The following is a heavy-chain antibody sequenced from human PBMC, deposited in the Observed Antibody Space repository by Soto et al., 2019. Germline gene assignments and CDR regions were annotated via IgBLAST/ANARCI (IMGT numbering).Heavy chain of an antibody. V-gene: IGHV4-31*03. D-gene: IGHD2-2*01. CDR1: GGSISSGGYY. Sequence: QVQLQESGPGLVKPSQTLSLTCTVSGGSISSGGYYWSWIRQHPGKGLEWIGYIYYSGSTYYNPSLKSRVTISVDTSKNQFSLKLSSVTAADTAVYYCARVVVVVPAAPYYFDYWGQGTLVTVSS. J-gene: IGHJ4*02. CDR3: ARVVVVVPAAPYYFDY. CDR2: IYYSGST.